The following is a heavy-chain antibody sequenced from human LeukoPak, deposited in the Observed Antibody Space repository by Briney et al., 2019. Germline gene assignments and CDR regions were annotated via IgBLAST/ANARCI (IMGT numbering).Heavy chain of an antibody. CDR1: GFTVSSNY. D-gene: IGHD3-22*01. Sequence: GGSLRLSCAASGFTVSSNYMSWVRQAPGKGLEWVSVIYSGGSTYYADSVKGRFTISRDNSKNTLYLQMNSLRAEDTAVYYCARDPAPYYYDSSGHNVGYYYYMDVWAKGPRSPSP. CDR2: IYSGGST. V-gene: IGHV3-53*01. CDR3: ARDPAPYYYDSSGHNVGYYYYMDV. J-gene: IGHJ6*03.